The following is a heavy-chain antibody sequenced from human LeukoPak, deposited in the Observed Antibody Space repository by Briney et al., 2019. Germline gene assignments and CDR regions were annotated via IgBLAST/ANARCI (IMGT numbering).Heavy chain of an antibody. V-gene: IGHV3-30*18. CDR1: GFTFSSYG. J-gene: IGHJ4*02. CDR2: ISYDGSNK. Sequence: GRSLRLSCAASGFTFSSYGMHWVRQAPGEGLEWVAVISYDGSNKYYADSVKGRFTISRDNSKNTLYLQMNSLRAEDTAVYYCAKGNFVGAQDYWGQGTLVTVSS. CDR3: AKGNFVGAQDY. D-gene: IGHD1-26*01.